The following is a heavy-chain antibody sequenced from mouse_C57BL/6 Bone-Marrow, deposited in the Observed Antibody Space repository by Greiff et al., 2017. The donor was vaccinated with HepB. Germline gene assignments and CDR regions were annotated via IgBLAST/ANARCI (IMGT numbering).Heavy chain of an antibody. CDR1: GYSFTGYY. D-gene: IGHD1-1*01. CDR2: INPSTGGT. J-gene: IGHJ1*03. Sequence: EVQLQQSGPELVKPGASVKISCKASGYSFTGYYMNWVKQSPEKSLEWIGEINPSTGGTTYNQKFKAKATLTVDKSSSTAYMQLKSLTSEDSAVYYCARETTVVAHWYFDVWGTGTTVTVSS. V-gene: IGHV1-42*01. CDR3: ARETTVVAHWYFDV.